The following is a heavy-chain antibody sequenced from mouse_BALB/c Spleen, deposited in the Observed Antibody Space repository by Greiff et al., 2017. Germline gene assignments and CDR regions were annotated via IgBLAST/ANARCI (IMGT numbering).Heavy chain of an antibody. CDR1: GYSITSDYA. CDR3: AKLLYAMDY. J-gene: IGHJ4*01. Sequence: EVQLVESGPGLVKPSQSLSLTCTVTGYSITSDYAWNWIRQFPGNKLEWMGYISYSGSTSYNPSLKSRISITRDTSKNQFFLQLNSVTTEDTATYYCAKLLYAMDYWGQGTSVTVSS. V-gene: IGHV3-2*02. CDR2: ISYSGST. D-gene: IGHD1-1*01.